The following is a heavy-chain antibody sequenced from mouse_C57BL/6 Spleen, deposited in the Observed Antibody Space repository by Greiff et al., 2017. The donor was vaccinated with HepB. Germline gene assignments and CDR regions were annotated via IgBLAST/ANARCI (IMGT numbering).Heavy chain of an antibody. CDR1: GYAFTNYL. V-gene: IGHV1-54*01. D-gene: IGHD2-1*01. Sequence: QVQLQQSGAELVRPGTSVNVSCKASGYAFTNYLIEWVKQRPGQGLEWIGVINPGSGGTNYNEKFKGKATLTADKSSSTSYMQLSSLTSEDSAVYFCARRFGNYEDYYAMDYWGQGTSVTVSS. CDR3: ARRFGNYEDYYAMDY. CDR2: INPGSGGT. J-gene: IGHJ4*01.